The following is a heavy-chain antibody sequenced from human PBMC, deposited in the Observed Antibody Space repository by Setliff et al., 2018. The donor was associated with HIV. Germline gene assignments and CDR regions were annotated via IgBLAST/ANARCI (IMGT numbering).Heavy chain of an antibody. CDR1: GYTFTSYA. CDR2: INTNTGNP. V-gene: IGHV7-4-1*02. Sequence: ASVKVSCKASGYTFTSYAMHWVRQAPGQGLEWMGWINTNTGNPTYAQGFTGRFVFSLDTSVSTAYLQISSLKAEDTAVYYCARSGVLRYFDWLLYMGGELSAFDYWGQGTLVTVSS. CDR3: ARSGVLRYFDWLLYMGGELSAFDY. J-gene: IGHJ4*02. D-gene: IGHD3-9*01.